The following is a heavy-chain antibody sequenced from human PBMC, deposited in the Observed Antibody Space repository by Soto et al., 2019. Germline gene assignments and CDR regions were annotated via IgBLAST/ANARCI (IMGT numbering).Heavy chain of an antibody. CDR1: GFTFRTFT. V-gene: IGHV3-23*01. D-gene: IGHD3-9*01. CDR3: AKDRDPDGIWTFDS. Sequence: GGSLRLSCTASGFTFRTFTMNWVRQAPGKGLEWVSGIIGGDGDKFYSDSVKGRFTISRDNSKDMLFLQMSSLRVDDTAVYYCAKDRDPDGIWTFDSWGQGTQVTAPQ. J-gene: IGHJ5*01. CDR2: IIGGDGDK.